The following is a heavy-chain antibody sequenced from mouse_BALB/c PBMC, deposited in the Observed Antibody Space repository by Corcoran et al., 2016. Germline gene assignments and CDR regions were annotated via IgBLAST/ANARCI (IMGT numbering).Heavy chain of an antibody. J-gene: IGHJ1*01. CDR1: GYTFTNYG. V-gene: IGHV9-3-1*01. Sequence: QIQLVQSGTELKKPGETVKISCKASGYTFTNYGMNWVKQAPGKGLKWMGWINTYTGEPTYADDFKGRFAFSLETSASTAYLQINNLKNEDTATYFCARGGYGRYFDVWGAGTTVTVSS. CDR2: INTYTGEP. D-gene: IGHD1-1*01. CDR3: ARGGYGRYFDV.